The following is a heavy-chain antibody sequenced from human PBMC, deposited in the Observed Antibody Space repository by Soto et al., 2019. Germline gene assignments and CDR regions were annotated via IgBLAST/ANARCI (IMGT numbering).Heavy chain of an antibody. Sequence: QVPLVQSGAEVKKPGASVKVSCKASGYTFTSYGISWVRQAPGQGLEWMGWISAYNGNTNYAQKLQGRVTMTTDTSTSTAYMELRSLRSDDTAVYYCARNTPRYCSSTSCYSHWGQGTLVTVSS. CDR2: ISAYNGNT. CDR3: ARNTPRYCSSTSCYSH. V-gene: IGHV1-18*01. CDR1: GYTFTSYG. D-gene: IGHD2-2*01. J-gene: IGHJ4*02.